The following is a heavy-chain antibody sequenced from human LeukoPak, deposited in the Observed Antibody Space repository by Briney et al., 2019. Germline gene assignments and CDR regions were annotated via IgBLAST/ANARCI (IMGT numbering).Heavy chain of an antibody. J-gene: IGHJ3*02. CDR1: GGSISIGGYY. CDR2: IYHSGST. CDR3: ARASGCYDSSGLWRAFDI. V-gene: IGHV4-30-2*01. Sequence: PSETLSLTCTVSGGSISIGGYYWRWIRQPPGKGLEWIGYIYHSGSTYYNPSLKSRVTISVDRSKNQFSLKLSSVTAADTAEYYCARASGCYDSSGLWRAFDIWGQGTMVTVSS. D-gene: IGHD3-22*01.